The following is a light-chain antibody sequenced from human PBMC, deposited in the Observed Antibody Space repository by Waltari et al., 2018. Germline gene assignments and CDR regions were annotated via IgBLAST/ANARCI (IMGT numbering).Light chain of an antibody. CDR2: EVT. CDR3: SSYVASSTLWV. J-gene: IGLJ3*02. Sequence: QSALTQPASVSGSPGQSIPIPCTGTSSAIGAYTFVSWYQQHPGKAPKVLIYEVTNRPSGVSDRFSGSKSGNTASLTISGLQAEDEGHYYCSSYVASSTLWVFGGGTKLTVL. CDR1: SSAIGAYTF. V-gene: IGLV2-14*01.